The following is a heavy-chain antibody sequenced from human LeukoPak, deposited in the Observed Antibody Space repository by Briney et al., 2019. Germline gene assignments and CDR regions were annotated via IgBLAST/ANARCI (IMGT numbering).Heavy chain of an antibody. J-gene: IGHJ6*04. CDR2: ISSSGSTI. CDR3: AELAITMIGGV. Sequence: PGGSLGLACAASGFTFSSYEMNWVRQAPGKGLEWVSYISSSGSTIYYADSVKGRFTISRDNAKNSLYLQMNSLRAEDTAVYYCAELAITMIGGVWGKGTTVTISS. D-gene: IGHD3-10*02. V-gene: IGHV3-48*03. CDR1: GFTFSSYE.